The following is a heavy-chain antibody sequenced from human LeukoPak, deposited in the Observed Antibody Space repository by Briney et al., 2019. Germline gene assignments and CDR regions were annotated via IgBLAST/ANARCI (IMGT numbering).Heavy chain of an antibody. D-gene: IGHD6-19*01. V-gene: IGHV4-38-2*02. J-gene: IGHJ4*03. CDR3: ARETEKQWQY. Sequence: PSETLSLTCTVSGYSITRGYYWGWIRQPPGKGPEWIASIFHTGSTYYNPSLKSRVTIPVDTSNNQFSLRLNSVTAADTALYYCARETEKQWQYWGQGTVVTVSS. CDR2: IFHTGST. CDR1: GYSITRGYY.